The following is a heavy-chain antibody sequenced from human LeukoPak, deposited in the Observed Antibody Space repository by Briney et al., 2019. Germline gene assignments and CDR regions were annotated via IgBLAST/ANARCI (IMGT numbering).Heavy chain of an antibody. CDR1: GYTFTGYY. CDR2: INPNSGGT. J-gene: IGHJ4*02. CDR3: ARSPLLRSLGGTDY. D-gene: IGHD3-3*01. V-gene: IGHV1-2*02. Sequence: ASVKVSCKASGYTFTGYYLHWVRQAPGQGPEWMGWINPNSGGTNYAQKFQGRVTMTRDTSISTAYMELSRLRSDDTAIYYCARSPLLRSLGGTDYWGQGTLVTVSS.